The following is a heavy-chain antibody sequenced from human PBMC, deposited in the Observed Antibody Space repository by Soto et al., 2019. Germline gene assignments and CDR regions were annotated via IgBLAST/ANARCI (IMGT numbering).Heavy chain of an antibody. CDR2: VYYSGST. V-gene: IGHV4-31*03. D-gene: IGHD2-21*02. CDR3: ARVLFVVVTAIWFDP. Sequence: SETLSLTCTVSGGSISSGGYYWSWIRQHPGKGLEWIGYVYYSGSTYYNPSLKSRVTISVDTSKNQFSLKLSSVTAADTAVYYCARVLFVVVTAIWFDPWGQGTLVTVSS. J-gene: IGHJ5*02. CDR1: GGSISSGGYY.